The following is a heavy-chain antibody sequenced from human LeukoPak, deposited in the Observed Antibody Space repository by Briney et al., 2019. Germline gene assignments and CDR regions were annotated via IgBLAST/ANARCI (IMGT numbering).Heavy chain of an antibody. J-gene: IGHJ4*02. CDR2: IYYSGST. D-gene: IGHD2-15*01. CDR3: ASQCSGGSCWNY. Sequence: PSETLSLTCTVSGGSISSYYWSWIRQPPGKGLEWIGYIYYSGSTNYNPSLESRVTISVDTSKNQFSLKLSSVTAADTAVYYCASQCSGGSCWNYWGQGTLVTVSS. CDR1: GGSISSYY. V-gene: IGHV4-59*08.